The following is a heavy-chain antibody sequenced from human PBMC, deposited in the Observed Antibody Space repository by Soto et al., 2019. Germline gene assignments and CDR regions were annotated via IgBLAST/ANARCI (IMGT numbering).Heavy chain of an antibody. CDR2: ISGSGGST. CDR1: GFTFSSYA. J-gene: IGHJ3*02. D-gene: IGHD1-26*01. Sequence: EVQLLESGGGLVQPGGSLRLSCAASGFTFSSYAMSWVRQAPGKGLEWVSAISGSGGSTYYADSVKGRFTISRDNSKNTLYLQMNSRRAEDTAVYYCAKLTEWELLSAGAFDIWGQGTMVTVSS. CDR3: AKLTEWELLSAGAFDI. V-gene: IGHV3-23*01.